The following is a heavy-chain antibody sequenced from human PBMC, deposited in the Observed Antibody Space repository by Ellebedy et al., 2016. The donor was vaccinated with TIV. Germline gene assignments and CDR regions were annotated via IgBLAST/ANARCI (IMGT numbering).Heavy chain of an antibody. CDR2: ITSVSSAT. Sequence: GESLKISCAASGFTFSTYPMMWVRQAPGKGLEWVSDITSVSSATRYADSVKGRFTISRDNAKNSLYLQMNSLRDEDTAVYYCARVVAGLVGGDYWGQGTLVTVSS. CDR3: ARVVAGLVGGDY. CDR1: GFTFSTYP. J-gene: IGHJ4*02. V-gene: IGHV3-48*02. D-gene: IGHD6-19*01.